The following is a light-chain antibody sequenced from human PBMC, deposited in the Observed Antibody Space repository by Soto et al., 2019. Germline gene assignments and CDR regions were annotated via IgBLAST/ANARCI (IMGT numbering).Light chain of an antibody. J-gene: IGKJ3*01. CDR2: AAS. CDR1: QGISNY. Sequence: DIQMTQSPSSLSASVGDRVTITCRASQGISNYVAWYQQKPGKVPKLLIYAASTLQSGVPSRFSGSGSGTDFTLTISSLQPEDVDSYYCQRYNSAPRTFGPGTKVDIK. V-gene: IGKV1-27*01. CDR3: QRYNSAPRT.